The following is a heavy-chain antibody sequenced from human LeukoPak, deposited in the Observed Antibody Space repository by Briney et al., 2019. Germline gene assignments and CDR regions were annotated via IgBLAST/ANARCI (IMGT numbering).Heavy chain of an antibody. CDR2: INPNSGGT. J-gene: IGHJ3*02. Sequence: ASVKVSCKASGYTFTGYYMHWVRQAPGQGLEWMGWINPNSGGTNYAQKFQGRVTMTRDTSISTAYMELSRLRSDDTAVYYCARGPRYYYDSSFAFDIWGQGTMVTVSS. D-gene: IGHD3-22*01. V-gene: IGHV1-2*02. CDR1: GYTFTGYY. CDR3: ARGPRYYYDSSFAFDI.